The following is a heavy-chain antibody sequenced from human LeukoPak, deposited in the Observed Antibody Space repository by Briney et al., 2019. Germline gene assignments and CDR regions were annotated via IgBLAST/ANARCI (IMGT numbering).Heavy chain of an antibody. V-gene: IGHV3-7*01. CDR1: DFSFETYW. Sequence: GGSLRLSCVALDFSFETYWMSWVRQAPGKGPQWVANINEDGTEKHYVGSVRGRFAISRDNAESSLHLQMNSLRPDDLGVYYCARGETMDVWGKGTMVTVSS. CDR3: ARGETMDV. D-gene: IGHD5-24*01. CDR2: INEDGTEK. J-gene: IGHJ6*03.